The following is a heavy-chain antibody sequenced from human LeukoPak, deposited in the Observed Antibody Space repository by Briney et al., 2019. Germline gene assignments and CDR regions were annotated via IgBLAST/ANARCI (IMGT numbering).Heavy chain of an antibody. CDR2: INPNSGGT. CDR3: ARRPITMIVVGNY. Sequence: GASAKVSCKASGYTFTGYYMHWVRQAPGQGLEWMGWINPNSGGTNYAQKFQGRVTMTRDTSISTAYMELSRLRSDDTAVYYCARRPITMIVVGNYWGQGTLVTVSS. J-gene: IGHJ4*02. CDR1: GYTFTGYY. D-gene: IGHD3-22*01. V-gene: IGHV1-2*02.